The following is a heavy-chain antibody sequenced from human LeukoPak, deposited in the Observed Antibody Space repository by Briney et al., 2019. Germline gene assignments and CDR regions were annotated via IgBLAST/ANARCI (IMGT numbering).Heavy chain of an antibody. CDR3: ARDLEDSSPFGAFDM. J-gene: IGHJ3*02. V-gene: IGHV3-53*01. D-gene: IGHD6-19*01. CDR1: GFTVSSNY. CDR2: IYSGGST. Sequence: PGGSLRLSCAASGFTVSSNYMSWVRQAPGKGLEWVSLIYSGGSTYYADSVKGRLTISRVNSKNTLYLQMNSLRAEDTAVYYCARDLEDSSPFGAFDMWGQGTMVTVSS.